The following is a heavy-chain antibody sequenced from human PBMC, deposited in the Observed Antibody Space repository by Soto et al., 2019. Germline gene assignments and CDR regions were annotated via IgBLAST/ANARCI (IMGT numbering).Heavy chain of an antibody. CDR2: INLDGTTT. CDR3: AKDVSWGQSDY. J-gene: IGHJ4*02. V-gene: IGHV3-74*01. Sequence: VGSLRLSCAASGFSFSSYWMHWFRQAPGKGPVWVSQINLDGTTTNYADSVKGRFTISRDNAENTLYLHMNSLRAEDTAVYYCAKDVSWGQSDYWGQGTLVTVSS. CDR1: GFSFSSYW. D-gene: IGHD3-16*01.